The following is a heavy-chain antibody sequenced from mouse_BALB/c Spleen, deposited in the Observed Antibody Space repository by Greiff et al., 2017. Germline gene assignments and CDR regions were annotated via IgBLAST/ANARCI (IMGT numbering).Heavy chain of an antibody. J-gene: IGHJ2*01. CDR2: ISNGGGST. D-gene: IGHD2-3*01. V-gene: IGHV5-12-2*01. Sequence: EVKLVESGGGLVQPGGSLKLSCAASGFTFSSYTMSWVRQTPEKRLEWVAYISNGGGSTYYPDTVKGRFTISRDNAKNTLYLQMSSLKSEDTAMYYCARHNYDGYPVGYFDYWGQGTTLTVSS. CDR1: GFTFSSYT. CDR3: ARHNYDGYPVGYFDY.